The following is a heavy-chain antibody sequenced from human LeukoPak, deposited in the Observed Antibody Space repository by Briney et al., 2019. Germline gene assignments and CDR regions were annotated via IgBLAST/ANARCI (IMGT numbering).Heavy chain of an antibody. CDR1: GYTFTSYA. CDR2: ISTNTGNP. J-gene: IGHJ4*02. D-gene: IGHD6-19*01. CDR3: TRDGALARFDD. Sequence: GASVKVSCKASGYTFTSYAMNWVRQAPGQGLEWMGWISTNTGNPTYAQGFTGRFVFSLDTSVSTTYLQISSLKAEDTAVYYCTRDGALARFDDWGQGTLVTVSS. V-gene: IGHV7-4-1*02.